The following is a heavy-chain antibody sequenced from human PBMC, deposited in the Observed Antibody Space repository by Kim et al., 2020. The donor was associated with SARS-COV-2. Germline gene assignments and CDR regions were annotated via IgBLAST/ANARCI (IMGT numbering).Heavy chain of an antibody. V-gene: IGHV3-7*03. J-gene: IGHJ4*02. D-gene: IGHD2-2*01. CDR1: GFTFSSYW. CDR3: ARGGIVVVPAAIY. CDR2: IKQDGSEK. Sequence: GGSLRLSCAASGFTFSSYWMSWVRQAPGKGLEWVANIKQDGSEKYYVDSVKGRFTISRDNAKNSLYLQMNSLRAEDTAVYYCARGGIVVVPAAIYWGQGTLVTVSS.